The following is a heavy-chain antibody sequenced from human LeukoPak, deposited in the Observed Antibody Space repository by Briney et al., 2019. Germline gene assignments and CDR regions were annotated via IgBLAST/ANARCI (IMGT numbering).Heavy chain of an antibody. V-gene: IGHV5-51*01. J-gene: IGHJ4*02. Sequence: GESLKISCKGSGYSFTSNWIVWVRQMPGKGLEYMGIINSGDSDTRYSPSFQGQVTISADKSISTAFLQWSSLKASDTAMYYCARGGEVPAAPFDYWGQGTLVTVSS. CDR1: GYSFTSNW. CDR2: INSGDSDT. D-gene: IGHD2-2*01. CDR3: ARGGEVPAAPFDY.